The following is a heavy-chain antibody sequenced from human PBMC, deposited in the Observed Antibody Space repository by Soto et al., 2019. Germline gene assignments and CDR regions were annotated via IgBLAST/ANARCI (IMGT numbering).Heavy chain of an antibody. D-gene: IGHD6-13*01. J-gene: IGHJ5*02. CDR1: GGSISSYY. CDR2: IYTSGST. Sequence: PSETLSLTCTVSGGSISSYYWSWIRQPAGKGLEWIGRIYTSGSTNYNPSLKSRVTMSVDTSKNQFSLKLSSVTAADTAVYYCARDHHLIAAAGTSVWFDPWGQGTLVTAPQ. CDR3: ARDHHLIAAAGTSVWFDP. V-gene: IGHV4-4*07.